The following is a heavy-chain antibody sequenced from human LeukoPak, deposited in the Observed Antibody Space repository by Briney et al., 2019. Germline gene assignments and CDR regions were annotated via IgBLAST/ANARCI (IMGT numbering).Heavy chain of an antibody. CDR3: ATQAQILDAFDI. J-gene: IGHJ3*02. CDR2: INAGNGNT. CDR1: GDTFTSYA. Sequence: ASVKVSCKASGDTFTSYAISWVRQAPGQRLEWMGWINAGNGNTKYSQKFQGRVTITRDTSASTAYMELSSLRSEDTAVYYCATQAQILDAFDIWGQGTMVTVSS. V-gene: IGHV1-3*01.